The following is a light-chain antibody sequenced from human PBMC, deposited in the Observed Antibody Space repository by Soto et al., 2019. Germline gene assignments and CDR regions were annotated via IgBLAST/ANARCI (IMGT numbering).Light chain of an antibody. J-gene: IGKJ1*01. CDR2: GAS. CDR3: HQYNNWWT. V-gene: IGKV3-15*01. CDR1: QSVSSN. Sequence: VVMTQSPATLSVSPGERATFSCRASQSVSSNLAWFQQKPGQAPRLLIYGASTRATGIPARFSGSGSGTEFTLTFSSLQSEDFAVYYCHQYNNWWTFGQGTKV.